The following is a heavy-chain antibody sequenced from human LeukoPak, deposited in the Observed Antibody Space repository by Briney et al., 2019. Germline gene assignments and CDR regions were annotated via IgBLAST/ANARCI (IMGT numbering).Heavy chain of an antibody. J-gene: IGHJ5*02. CDR2: IYTSGSP. CDR1: GGSISSYY. CDR3: ARYSKPNYSNWFDP. V-gene: IGHV4-4*07. Sequence: PSETLSLTCTVSGGSISSYYWSWIRQPAGKGLEWIGRIYTSGSPNYNPSLKSRVTMSLDVSKNQFSLKLSSVTAADTAVYYCARYSKPNYSNWFDPWGQGTLVTVSS. D-gene: IGHD4/OR15-4a*01.